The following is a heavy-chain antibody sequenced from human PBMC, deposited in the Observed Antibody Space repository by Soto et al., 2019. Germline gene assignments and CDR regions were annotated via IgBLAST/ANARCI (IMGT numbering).Heavy chain of an antibody. Sequence: QFQLVQSGPEVKKPGSSVKVSCKASGGTFNGYTISWVRQAPGQGLEWVGRIIPILSTTNYAQKFQGRATITADKSTSTAYMELSSLRSDDTALYFCARGGDSNNYHMDVWGKGTTVTVSS. D-gene: IGHD2-21*02. V-gene: IGHV1-69*08. CDR1: GGTFNGYT. CDR2: IIPILSTT. CDR3: ARGGDSNNYHMDV. J-gene: IGHJ6*03.